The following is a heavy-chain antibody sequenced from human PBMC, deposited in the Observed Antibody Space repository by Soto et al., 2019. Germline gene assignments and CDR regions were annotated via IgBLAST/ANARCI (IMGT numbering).Heavy chain of an antibody. CDR3: ARDLFLLGWNQYYDFWSGAYGMDV. CDR1: GFTFSSYA. CDR2: ISYDGSNK. Sequence: GGSLRLSCAASGFTFSSYAMHWVRQAPGKGLEWVAVISYDGSNKYYADSVKGRFTISRDNSKNTLYLQMNSLRAEDTAVYYCARDLFLLGWNQYYDFWSGAYGMDVWGQGTTVTVSS. D-gene: IGHD3-3*01. V-gene: IGHV3-30-3*01. J-gene: IGHJ6*02.